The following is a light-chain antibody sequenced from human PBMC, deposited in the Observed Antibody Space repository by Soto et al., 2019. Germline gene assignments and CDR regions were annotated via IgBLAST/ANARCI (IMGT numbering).Light chain of an antibody. CDR1: QNVSNW. CDR2: KAS. CDR3: QQYSKEST. V-gene: IGKV1-5*03. Sequence: DVEMTQYPSTMPTSIGDRVTINCRASQNVSNWLAWYQQKPGKAPKLLIYKASRLESGVPSRFSASGSGTDFTLTINSLQYDDFATYFCQQYSKESTFGQGTKLEIK. J-gene: IGKJ2*01.